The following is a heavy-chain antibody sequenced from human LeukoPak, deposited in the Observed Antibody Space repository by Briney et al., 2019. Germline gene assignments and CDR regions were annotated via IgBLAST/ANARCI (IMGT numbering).Heavy chain of an antibody. V-gene: IGHV1-2*02. CDR1: GYTFTGYY. CDR2: INPNSGGT. Sequence: GASVKVSCKASGYTFTGYYMHWVRQAPGQGLEWMGWINPNSGGTNYAQKFQGRVTMTRDTSISTAYMELSRLRSDDTAVYYCARDGRVVVPAAIRWFDYWGQGTLVTVSS. D-gene: IGHD2-2*01. J-gene: IGHJ5*01. CDR3: ARDGRVVVPAAIRWFDY.